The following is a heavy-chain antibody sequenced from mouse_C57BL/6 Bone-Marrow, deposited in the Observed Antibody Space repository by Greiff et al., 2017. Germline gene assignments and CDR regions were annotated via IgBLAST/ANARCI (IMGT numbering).Heavy chain of an antibody. CDR3: ARWELRGYFDV. CDR2: IYPGGGYT. D-gene: IGHD2-1*01. Sequence: QVQLQQSGAELVRPGTSVKMSCKASGYTFTNYWIGWAKQRPGHGLEWIGDIYPGGGYTNYNEKFKGKATLTADKSSSTAYMQVSSLTSEDSAIYYCARWELRGYFDVWGTGTTVTVAS. J-gene: IGHJ1*03. V-gene: IGHV1-63*01. CDR1: GYTFTNYW.